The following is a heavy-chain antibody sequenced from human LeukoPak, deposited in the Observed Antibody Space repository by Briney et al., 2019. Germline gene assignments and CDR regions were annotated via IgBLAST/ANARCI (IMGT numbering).Heavy chain of an antibody. CDR1: GYTFTGYY. CDR3: ARENENQNPFDY. J-gene: IGHJ4*02. D-gene: IGHD1-14*01. V-gene: IGHV1-2*02. Sequence: ASVTVSCKASGYTFTGYYMHWVRQAPGQGLEWMGWINPNSGGTNYAQKFQGRVTMTRDTSISTAYMELSRLRSDDTAVYYCARENENQNPFDYWGQGTLVTVSS. CDR2: INPNSGGT.